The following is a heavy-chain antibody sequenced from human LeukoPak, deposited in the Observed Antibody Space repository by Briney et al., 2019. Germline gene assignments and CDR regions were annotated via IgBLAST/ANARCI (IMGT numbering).Heavy chain of an antibody. V-gene: IGHV3-7*01. D-gene: IGHD5-24*01. CDR1: GFTFSSYR. Sequence: GGSLRLSCAASGFTFSSYRMSWVRQAPGKGLEWVANIKQDGSEKYYVDSVKGRFTISRDNAKNSLYLQMNSLRAEDTAVYYCARTRWLQLYYFDYWGQGTLVTVSS. J-gene: IGHJ4*02. CDR2: IKQDGSEK. CDR3: ARTRWLQLYYFDY.